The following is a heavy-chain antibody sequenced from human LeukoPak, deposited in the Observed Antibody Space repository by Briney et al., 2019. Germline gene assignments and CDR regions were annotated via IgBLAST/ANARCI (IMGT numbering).Heavy chain of an antibody. CDR2: INSDGSTT. D-gene: IGHD2-15*01. Sequence: GGSLRLSCAASGFTFSSHGMNWVRQAPGKGLVWVSRINSDGSTTSYADSVKGRFTISRDNAKNTLYLQMNSLRAEDTAVYYCARVNWGYCSGGSCPHFDYWGQGTLVTVSS. V-gene: IGHV3-74*01. CDR3: ARVNWGYCSGGSCPHFDY. J-gene: IGHJ4*02. CDR1: GFTFSSHG.